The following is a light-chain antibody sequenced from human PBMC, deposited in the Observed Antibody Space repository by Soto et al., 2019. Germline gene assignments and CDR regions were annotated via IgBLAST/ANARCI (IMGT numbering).Light chain of an antibody. CDR1: SSDVGGYNY. J-gene: IGLJ1*01. CDR3: SSYTSSSTYG. Sequence: QSVLTQPASVSGSPGQSITISCTGTSSDVGGYNYVSWYQQHPGKAPKLMIYEVRNRPSGVSNRFSGSKSGNTASLTISGLQAEDEADYYCSSYTSSSTYGFGTGTKVTVL. V-gene: IGLV2-14*01. CDR2: EVR.